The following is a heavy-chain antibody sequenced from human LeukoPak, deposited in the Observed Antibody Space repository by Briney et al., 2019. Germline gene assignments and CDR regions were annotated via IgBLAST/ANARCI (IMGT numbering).Heavy chain of an antibody. J-gene: IGHJ4*02. CDR2: INHSGST. CDR3: ARLVVPAAITH. D-gene: IGHD2-2*02. Sequence: SETLSLTCAVYGGSFSGYYWGWIRQPPGKGLEWIGEINHSGSTNYNPSLKSRVTISVDTSKNQFSLKLSSVTAADTAVYYCARLVVPAAITHWGQGTLVTVSS. CDR1: GGSFSGYY. V-gene: IGHV4-34*01.